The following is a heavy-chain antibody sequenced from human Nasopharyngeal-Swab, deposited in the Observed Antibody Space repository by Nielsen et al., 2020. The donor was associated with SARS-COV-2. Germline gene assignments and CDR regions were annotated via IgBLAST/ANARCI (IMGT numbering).Heavy chain of an antibody. CDR3: ARGDYGDYYYFDY. V-gene: IGHV3-13*01. CDR1: GFTFSSYD. J-gene: IGHJ4*02. Sequence: GASLKISCAASGFTFSSYDMHWVRQATGKGLEWVSAIATAGDTYYPGSVKGRFTISRENAKNSLYLQMNSLRAGGTSVYYCARGDYGDYYYFDYWGQGTLVTVSS. D-gene: IGHD4-17*01. CDR2: IATAGDT.